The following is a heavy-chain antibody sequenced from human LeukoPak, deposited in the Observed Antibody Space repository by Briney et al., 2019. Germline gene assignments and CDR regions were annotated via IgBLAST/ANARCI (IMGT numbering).Heavy chain of an antibody. V-gene: IGHV3-21*01. D-gene: IGHD4-17*01. CDR2: ISSSSSYI. Sequence: RSGGSLRLSCAASGFTFSSYSMNWVRQAPGKGLEWVSSISSSSSYIYYADSVKGRFTISRDNAKNSLYLQMNSLRAEDTAVYYCARGDYGDYETYFDYWGQGTLVTVSS. J-gene: IGHJ4*02. CDR1: GFTFSSYS. CDR3: ARGDYGDYETYFDY.